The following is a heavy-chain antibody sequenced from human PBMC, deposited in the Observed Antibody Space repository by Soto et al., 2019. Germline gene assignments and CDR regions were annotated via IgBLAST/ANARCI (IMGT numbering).Heavy chain of an antibody. J-gene: IGHJ6*02. CDR2: IYYSGST. Sequence: SETLSLTCTVSGASVSSAGYYWSWIRQPPGKGLEWIGYIYYSGSTNYNPSLKSRVTISVDTSKNQFSLKLSSVTAADTAVYYCARLATPTPYYYYYGMDVWGQGTTVTVSS. V-gene: IGHV4-61*08. CDR3: ARLATPTPYYYYYGMDV. CDR1: GASVSSAGYY. D-gene: IGHD5-12*01.